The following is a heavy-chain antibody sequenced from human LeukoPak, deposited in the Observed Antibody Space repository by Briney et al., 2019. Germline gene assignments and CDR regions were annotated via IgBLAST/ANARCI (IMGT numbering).Heavy chain of an antibody. V-gene: IGHV3-66*01. Sequence: GGSLRLSCAASGFTVGSNYMSWVRQAPGKGLEWVSVIYSGGSTYYADSVKGRFTISRDNSKNTLYLQMNSLRAEDTAVYYCARDAYGNYFDYWGQGTLVTVSS. CDR3: ARDAYGNYFDY. D-gene: IGHD3-10*01. J-gene: IGHJ4*02. CDR1: GFTVGSNY. CDR2: IYSGGST.